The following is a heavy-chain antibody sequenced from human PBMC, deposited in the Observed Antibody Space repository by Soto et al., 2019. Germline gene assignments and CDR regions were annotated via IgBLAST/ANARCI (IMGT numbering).Heavy chain of an antibody. CDR3: GRDCAVASTFAFDI. CDR2: IIPILGIA. Sequence: QVQLVQSGAEVKKPGSSVKVSCKASGGTFSSYTISWVRQAPGQGLEWMGRIIPILGIANYAQKFQGRVTINADKTTGTGHMEVGNLRSEDTAGYYCGRDCAVASTFAFDIWGRGTMVTVSS. V-gene: IGHV1-69*08. J-gene: IGHJ3*02. D-gene: IGHD3-16*01. CDR1: GGTFSSYT.